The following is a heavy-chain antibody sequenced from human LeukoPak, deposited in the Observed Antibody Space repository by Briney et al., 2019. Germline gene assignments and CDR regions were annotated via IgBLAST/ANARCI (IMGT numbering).Heavy chain of an antibody. V-gene: IGHV1-8*02. CDR1: GYTFTSYD. Sequence: ASVKVSCKASGYTFTSYDINWVRQATGQGLEWMGWMNPNSGNTGYAQNFQGRVTMTRNTSIRTAYMELSSLRSNDTAVYYCARVRTRTSKWYFDYWGQGTLVTVSS. CDR2: MNPNSGNT. J-gene: IGHJ4*02. D-gene: IGHD1-1*01. CDR3: ARVRTRTSKWYFDY.